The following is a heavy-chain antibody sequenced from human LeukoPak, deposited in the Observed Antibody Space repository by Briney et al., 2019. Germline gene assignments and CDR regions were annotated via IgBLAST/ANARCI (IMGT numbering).Heavy chain of an antibody. CDR2: ISYDGSNK. J-gene: IGHJ4*02. Sequence: PGGSLRLSCAASGFTFSSYGMHWVRQAPGKGLEWVAVISYDGSNKYYADSVKGRFTISRDNSKNTLYLQMNSLRAEDTAVYFCARVMHDYWGQGTLVTVSS. D-gene: IGHD3-16*01. CDR3: ARVMHDY. CDR1: GFTFSSYG. V-gene: IGHV3-30*03.